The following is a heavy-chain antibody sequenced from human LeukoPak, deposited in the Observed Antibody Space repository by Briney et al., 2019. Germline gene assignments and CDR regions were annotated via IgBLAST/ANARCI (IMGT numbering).Heavy chain of an antibody. CDR3: AKDGSTMVRSYGMDV. V-gene: IGHV3-30*18. CDR2: MSYDGSNK. D-gene: IGHD3-10*01. CDR1: GFTFSSYG. Sequence: GRSLRLSCAASGFTFSSYGMHWVRQAPGKGLEWVAVMSYDGSNKYYADSVKGRFTISRDNSKNTLYLQMNSLRAEDTAVYYCAKDGSTMVRSYGMDVWGQGTTVTVSS. J-gene: IGHJ6*02.